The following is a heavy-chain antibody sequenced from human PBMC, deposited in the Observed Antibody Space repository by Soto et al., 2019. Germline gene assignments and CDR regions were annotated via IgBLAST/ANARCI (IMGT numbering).Heavy chain of an antibody. D-gene: IGHD2-8*01. J-gene: IGHJ5*02. Sequence: XGSLRLSCAAAGFRFSTYGMHWVRQTPGKGLEWVALISNEGRNTYYADSVKGRFTISRDNSRNTLYLQMNSLRTEDTAIYYCAKAGGKVSTTFDHWGQGTLVTVSS. CDR1: GFRFSTYG. CDR3: AKAGGKVSTTFDH. CDR2: ISNEGRNT. V-gene: IGHV3-30*18.